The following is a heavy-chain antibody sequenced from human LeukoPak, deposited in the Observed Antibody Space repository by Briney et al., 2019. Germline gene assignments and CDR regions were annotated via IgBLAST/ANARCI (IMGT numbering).Heavy chain of an antibody. CDR3: AKDYPEGRIVVVPAAIQVTDY. J-gene: IGHJ4*02. D-gene: IGHD2-2*01. V-gene: IGHV3-23*01. Sequence: GGSLRLSCAASGFTFSSYAMSWVRQAPGKGLEWVSAISGSGGSTYYADSVKGRFTISRDNSKNTLYLQMSSLRAEDTAVYYCAKDYPEGRIVVVPAAIQVTDYWGQGTLVTVSS. CDR1: GFTFSSYA. CDR2: ISGSGGST.